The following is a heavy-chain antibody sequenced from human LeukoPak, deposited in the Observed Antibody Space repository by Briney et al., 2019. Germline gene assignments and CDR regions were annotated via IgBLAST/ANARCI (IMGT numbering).Heavy chain of an antibody. D-gene: IGHD3-9*01. Sequence: GRSLRLSCAASGFTFSSYGMHWVRQAPGKGLEWVAFIRYDGSNKYYADSVKGRFTISRDNSKNTLYLQMNSLRAEDTAVYYCAKDLGYYDILTGYPLPDFADYWGQGTLVTVSS. V-gene: IGHV3-30*02. J-gene: IGHJ4*02. CDR2: IRYDGSNK. CDR3: AKDLGYYDILTGYPLPDFADY. CDR1: GFTFSSYG.